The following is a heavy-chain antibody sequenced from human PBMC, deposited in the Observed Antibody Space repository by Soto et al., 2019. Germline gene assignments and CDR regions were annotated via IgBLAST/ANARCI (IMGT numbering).Heavy chain of an antibody. CDR2: ISAYNDNT. J-gene: IGHJ6*02. CDR1: CYTFTRYG. CDR3: AREGYCSSGSCALYSHDYLGMDV. V-gene: IGHV1-18*01. Sequence: GASVKVSCKASCYTFTRYGISWVRQAPGQGLEWMGWISAYNDNTNYAQKLEGRVTMTTDTSTTTAYMELGSLTSDDTAVYYCAREGYCSSGSCALYSHDYLGMDVWGQGTTVTRLL. D-gene: IGHD2-15*01.